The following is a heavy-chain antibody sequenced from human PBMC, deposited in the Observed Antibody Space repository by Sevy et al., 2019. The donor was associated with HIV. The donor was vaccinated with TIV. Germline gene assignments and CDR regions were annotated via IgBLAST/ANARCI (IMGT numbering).Heavy chain of an antibody. CDR3: ARVLQRYCSGGSCGSVDP. Sequence: SKTLSLTCAVSGGSISSGGYSWSWIRQPPGKGLEWIGYIYHSGSTYYNPSLKSRVTISVDRSKNQFSLKLSSVTAADTAVYYCARVLQRYCSGGSCGSVDPWGQGTLVTVSS. D-gene: IGHD2-15*01. J-gene: IGHJ5*02. V-gene: IGHV4-30-2*01. CDR2: IYHSGST. CDR1: GGSISSGGYS.